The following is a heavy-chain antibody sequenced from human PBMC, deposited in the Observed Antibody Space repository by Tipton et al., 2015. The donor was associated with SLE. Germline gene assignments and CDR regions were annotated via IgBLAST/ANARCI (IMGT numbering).Heavy chain of an antibody. J-gene: IGHJ1*01. CDR3: AKDSHYYDSRGYAHH. V-gene: IGHV3-33*06. CDR2: IWYEGSNK. CDR1: GFTFSSFA. Sequence: QLVQSGGGVVQPGRSLRLSCAASGFTFSSFAMHWVRQAPGKGLEWVAVIWYEGSNKYYADSVKGRFTISRDNSKNTLDLQMNSLRAADTAVYYCAKDSHYYDSRGYAHHWGQGTLVTVSS. D-gene: IGHD3-22*01.